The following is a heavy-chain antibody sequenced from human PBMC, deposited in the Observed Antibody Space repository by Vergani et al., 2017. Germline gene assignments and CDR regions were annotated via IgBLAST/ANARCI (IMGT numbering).Heavy chain of an antibody. CDR3: ARRNGAAAGFMYY. V-gene: IGHV4-34*01. J-gene: IGHJ4*02. Sequence: QVQLQQWGAGLLKPSETLSLTCAVYGGSFSGYYWSWIRQPPGKGLEWIGEINHRGSTNYNPSLKSRVTISVDTSKNQFSLKLRSVTAADTAVYYCARRNGAAAGFMYYWGQGTLVTVSS. D-gene: IGHD6-13*01. CDR2: INHRGST. CDR1: GGSFSGYY.